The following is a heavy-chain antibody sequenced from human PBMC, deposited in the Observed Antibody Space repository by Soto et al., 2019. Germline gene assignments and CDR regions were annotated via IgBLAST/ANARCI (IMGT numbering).Heavy chain of an antibody. D-gene: IGHD2-8*01. V-gene: IGHV4-30-4*01. CDR2: ICYSGST. J-gene: IGHJ4*02. CDR1: GGSISSGDYY. Sequence: SETLSLTCTGSGGSISSGDYYWSWIRQPPGKGLEWIGYICYSGSTYYNPSLKSRVTISVDTSKNQFSLKLSSVTAADTAVYYCARAPPNCTNGVCYGFDYWGQGTLVTVSS. CDR3: ARAPPNCTNGVCYGFDY.